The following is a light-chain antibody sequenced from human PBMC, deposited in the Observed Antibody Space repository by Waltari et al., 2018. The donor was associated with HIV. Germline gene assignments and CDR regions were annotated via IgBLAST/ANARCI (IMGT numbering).Light chain of an antibody. CDR3: SSFTSSTTLIV. V-gene: IGLV2-14*03. CDR1: SSDVGGSNY. J-gene: IGLJ1*01. Sequence: QSALTQPASVSGSPGQSITISCSGTSSDVGGSNYVSCYQQHPGKAPKLMIYDVRRRPSGVSNRFSGSKSGNTASLTISGLQAEDEADYYCSSFTSSTTLIVFGTGTKVTVL. CDR2: DVR.